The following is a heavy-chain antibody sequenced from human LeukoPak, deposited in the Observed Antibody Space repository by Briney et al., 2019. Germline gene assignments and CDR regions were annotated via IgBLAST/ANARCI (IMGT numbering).Heavy chain of an antibody. CDR3: ARPSYGYSSGWYGRNWFDP. Sequence: GGSLRLSCAASGFTFSSYWMSWVRQAPGKGLEWVANIKQDGSEKYYVDSVKGRFTISRDNAKNSLYLQMNSLRAEDTAVYYCARPSYGYSSGWYGRNWFDPWGQGTLVTVSS. CDR2: IKQDGSEK. CDR1: GFTFSSYW. V-gene: IGHV3-7*01. D-gene: IGHD6-19*01. J-gene: IGHJ5*02.